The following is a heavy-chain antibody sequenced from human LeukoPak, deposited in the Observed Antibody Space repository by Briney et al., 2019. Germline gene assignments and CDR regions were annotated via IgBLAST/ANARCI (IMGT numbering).Heavy chain of an antibody. Sequence: PSETLSLTCAVYGGSFSGYYWSWIRQPPGKGLEWIGEINHSGSTNYNPSLKSRVTISVDTSKNQFSLKLSSVTAADTAVYYCARRTHNNAGYYYYYYVDVWGKGTTVTVSS. V-gene: IGHV4-34*01. CDR3: ARRTHNNAGYYYYYYVDV. CDR2: INHSGST. D-gene: IGHD1-14*01. CDR1: GGSFSGYY. J-gene: IGHJ6*03.